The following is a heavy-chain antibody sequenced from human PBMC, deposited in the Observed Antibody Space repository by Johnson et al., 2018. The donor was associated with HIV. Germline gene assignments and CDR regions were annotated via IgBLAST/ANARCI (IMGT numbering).Heavy chain of an antibody. CDR3: AKDQGHYYDSSGYYYVGAFDI. CDR2: IKGDGSGQ. J-gene: IGHJ3*02. Sequence: MLLVESGGGEVQPGRSLRLSCAASGFTFSSYAMSWVRQAPGKGLEWVATIKGDGSGQDHVDSVEGRFTISRDNSKNTLYLQMNSLRAEDTAVYYCAKDQGHYYDSSGYYYVGAFDIWGQGTMVTVSS. V-gene: IGHV3-7*01. CDR1: GFTFSSYA. D-gene: IGHD3-22*01.